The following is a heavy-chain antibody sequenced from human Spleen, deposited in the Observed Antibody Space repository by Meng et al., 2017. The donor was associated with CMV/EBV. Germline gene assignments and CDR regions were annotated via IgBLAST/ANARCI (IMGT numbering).Heavy chain of an antibody. CDR2: ISAYNGNT. Sequence: YTFTSYGISWVRQAPGQGLEWMGWISAYNGNTNYAQKLQGTVTMTTDTSTSTAYMELRSLRSDDTAVYYCARDCRAFSYYYYYGMDVWGQGTTVTVSS. J-gene: IGHJ6*02. CDR1: YTFTSYG. V-gene: IGHV1-18*01. CDR3: ARDCRAFSYYYYYGMDV.